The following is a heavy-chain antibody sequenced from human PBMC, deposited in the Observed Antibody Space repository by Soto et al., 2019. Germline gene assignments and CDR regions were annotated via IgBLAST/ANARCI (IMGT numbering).Heavy chain of an antibody. Sequence: PSETLSLTFTVSGGSISSGDYYWSWIRQPPGRGLEWIGYIYYSGSTYYNPSLKGRITISRDTSKNQFSLNLSSVTAADTAVYYCARSPRGYSYGYFDSWGQGTLVTVSS. J-gene: IGHJ4*02. CDR1: GGSISSGDYY. CDR2: IYYSGST. V-gene: IGHV4-30-4*01. D-gene: IGHD5-18*01. CDR3: ARSPRGYSYGYFDS.